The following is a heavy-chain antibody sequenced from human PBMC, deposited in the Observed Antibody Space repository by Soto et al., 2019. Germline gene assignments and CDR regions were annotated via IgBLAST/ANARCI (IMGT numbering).Heavy chain of an antibody. D-gene: IGHD3-22*01. V-gene: IGHV4-61*08. CDR2: IYYSGGT. CDR1: GAALSSGGYF. J-gene: IGHJ6*02. CDR3: ARRWLLGHYYYYGMDV. Sequence: PSETLSLTCTVSGAALSSGGYFYTWVRQPPGKGLEWLGYIYYSGGTNYNPSLKSRVTISLDKSKSQFSLRLSSVTAADTAVYYCARRWLLGHYYYYGMDVWGQGTTVTVSS.